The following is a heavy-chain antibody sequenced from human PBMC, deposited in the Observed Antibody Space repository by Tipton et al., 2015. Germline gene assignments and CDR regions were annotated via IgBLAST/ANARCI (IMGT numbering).Heavy chain of an antibody. J-gene: IGHJ5*02. CDR3: ARGGNNWFDP. V-gene: IGHV4-59*01. CDR2: IYYSGNT. D-gene: IGHD2-15*01. CDR1: GGSISHYY. Sequence: TLSLTCTVSGGSISHYYWSWIRQPPGKGLEWLGRIYYSGNTNYNPSLKSRVTMSVDTSKNQFSLKLTSVNAADTAVYYCARGGNNWFDPWGQGTLVTVSS.